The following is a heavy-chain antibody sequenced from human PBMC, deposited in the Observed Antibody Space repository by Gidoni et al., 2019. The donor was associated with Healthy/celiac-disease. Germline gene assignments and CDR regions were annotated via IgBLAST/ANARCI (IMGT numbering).Heavy chain of an antibody. CDR1: GFTFDDYA. CDR2: ISWNSGSI. CDR3: AKDLGGSGSYYKFYGMDV. V-gene: IGHV3-9*01. D-gene: IGHD3-10*01. Sequence: EVQLVESGGGLVQPGRSLRLSCAASGFTFDDYAMHWVRQAPGKGLEWVSGISWNSGSIGYADSVKGRFTISRDNAKNSLYLQMNSLRAEDTALYYCAKDLGGSGSYYKFYGMDVWGQGTTVTVSS. J-gene: IGHJ6*01.